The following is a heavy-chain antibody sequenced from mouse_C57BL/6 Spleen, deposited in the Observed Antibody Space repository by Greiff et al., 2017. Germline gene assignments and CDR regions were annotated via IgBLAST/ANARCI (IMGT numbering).Heavy chain of an antibody. CDR2: IYPGDGDT. D-gene: IGHD1-1*01. Sequence: QVQLKESGAELVKPGASVKISCKASGYAFSSYWMNWVKQRPGKGLEWIGQIYPGDGDTNYNGKFKGKATLTADKSSSTAYMQLSSLTSEDSAVYFCAIYYYGSSPFAYWGQGTLVTVSA. CDR3: AIYYYGSSPFAY. CDR1: GYAFSSYW. J-gene: IGHJ3*01. V-gene: IGHV1-80*01.